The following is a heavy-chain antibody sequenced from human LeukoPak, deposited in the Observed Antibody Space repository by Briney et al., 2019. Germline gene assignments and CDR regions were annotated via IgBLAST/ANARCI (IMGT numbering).Heavy chain of an antibody. J-gene: IGHJ4*02. D-gene: IGHD3-22*01. Sequence: GGSLRLSCAASGFTFDDYAMHWVRQAPGKGLEWVSGISWNSGSIGYADSVKGRFTISRDNAKNSLYLQMNSLRAEDTSLYYCAKADYYDSSGYLDYWGQGTLVTVSS. CDR1: GFTFDDYA. CDR3: AKADYYDSSGYLDY. CDR2: ISWNSGSI. V-gene: IGHV3-9*01.